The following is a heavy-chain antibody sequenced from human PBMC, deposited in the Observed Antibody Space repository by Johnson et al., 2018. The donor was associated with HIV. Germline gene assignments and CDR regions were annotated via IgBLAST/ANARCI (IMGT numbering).Heavy chain of an antibody. D-gene: IGHD4-23*01. CDR3: ARALRWPNAFDI. CDR2: ISSSGRTI. Sequence: QVQLVESGGDLVKPGGSLRLSCAASGFIFSDYYMTWIRQAPGKGLESISYISSSGRTIYYADSVKGRFTISRDNAKNSLYLQMSSLRAEDTTIYYCARALRWPNAFDIWGQGTMVTVSS. V-gene: IGHV3-11*04. CDR1: GFIFSDYY. J-gene: IGHJ3*02.